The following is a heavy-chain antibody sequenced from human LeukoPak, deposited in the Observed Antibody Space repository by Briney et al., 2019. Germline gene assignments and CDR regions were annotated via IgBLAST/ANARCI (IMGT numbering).Heavy chain of an antibody. CDR3: AKDILTMVRGLDV. V-gene: IGHV3-30*02. J-gene: IGHJ6*04. CDR1: GFTFSSYG. D-gene: IGHD3-10*01. CDR2: IRYDGSNK. Sequence: GGSLRLSCAASGFTFSSYGMHWVRQAPGKGLEWVAFIRYDGSNKYYADSVKGRFTISRDNSKNTLHLQMNSLRAEDTAVYYCAKDILTMVRGLDVWGKGTTVTVSS.